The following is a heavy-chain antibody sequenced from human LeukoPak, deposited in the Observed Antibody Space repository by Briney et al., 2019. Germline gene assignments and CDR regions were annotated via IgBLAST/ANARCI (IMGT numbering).Heavy chain of an antibody. Sequence: TGGSLRLSCAASGFSFETNTMNWVRQAPGKGLEWVSLISWNGDISYYADFVKGRFTISRDNSKGTVYLQMNSLRPEDTAVYYCAKDDAWLQYGNWGRGTLVTVSS. CDR3: AKDDAWLQYGN. CDR2: ISWNGDIS. J-gene: IGHJ4*02. V-gene: IGHV3-43*01. CDR1: GFSFETNT. D-gene: IGHD5-24*01.